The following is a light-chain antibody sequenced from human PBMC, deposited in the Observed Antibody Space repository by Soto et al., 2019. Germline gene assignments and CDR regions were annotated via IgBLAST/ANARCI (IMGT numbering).Light chain of an antibody. V-gene: IGKV3-20*01. Sequence: TQSPGTLSLSPGESAILSCRASQSVNSNYLAWYQQKPCQAPRLLIYGASSRATGVPNRFSGSGSGTDFTLTISSLEPEDFAVYYCHQYGLSPRHPFGQGTKLEIK. CDR3: HQYGLSPRHP. J-gene: IGKJ2*01. CDR2: GAS. CDR1: QSVNSNY.